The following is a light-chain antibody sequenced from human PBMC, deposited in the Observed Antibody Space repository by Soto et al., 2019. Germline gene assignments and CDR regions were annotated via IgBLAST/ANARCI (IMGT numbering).Light chain of an antibody. V-gene: IGLV2-14*01. CDR1: SGDVGGYNF. Sequence: QSALTQPASVSGSPGQSITISCTGTSGDVGGYNFVSWYQQHPGKAPKLMIYDVSNRPSGVSNRFSGSKSGNTASLIISGLQAEDEADYYCSSYTSGTTLVVFGGGTKLTVL. CDR3: SSYTSGTTLVV. CDR2: DVS. J-gene: IGLJ2*01.